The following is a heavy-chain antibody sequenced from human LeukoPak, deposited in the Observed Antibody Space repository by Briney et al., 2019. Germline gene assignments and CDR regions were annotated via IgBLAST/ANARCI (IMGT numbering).Heavy chain of an antibody. V-gene: IGHV4-34*01. J-gene: IGHJ4*02. CDR3: ARGNRPRITRGGGFDY. CDR2: INHSGST. D-gene: IGHD3-10*01. CDR1: SGSFSGYY. Sequence: PSETLSLTCAVYSGSFSGYYWSWIRQPPGKGLEWIGEINHSGSTNYNPSLKSRVTISVDTSKNQFSLKLSSVTAADTAVYYCARGNRPRITRGGGFDYWGQGTLVTVSS.